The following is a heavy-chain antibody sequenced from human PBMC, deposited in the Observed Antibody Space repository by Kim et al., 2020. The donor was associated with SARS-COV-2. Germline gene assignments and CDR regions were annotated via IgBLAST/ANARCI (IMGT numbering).Heavy chain of an antibody. Sequence: GGSLRLSCAASGFTFSSYAMTWVRLVPGKGLEWVSTISASGANTYYGDSVEGRFTISRDNSNNTVYLQMNSLRVEDTATYYCAKDRLRFLACTPRPLHYYGMEVGGHGTKVTFSS. CDR2: ISASGANT. CDR1: GFTFSSYA. J-gene: IGHJ6*02. CDR3: AKDRLRFLACTPRPLHYYGMEV. D-gene: IGHD3-3*01. V-gene: IGHV3-23*01.